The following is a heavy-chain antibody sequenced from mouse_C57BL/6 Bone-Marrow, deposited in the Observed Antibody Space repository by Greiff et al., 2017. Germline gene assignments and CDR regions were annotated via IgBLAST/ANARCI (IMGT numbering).Heavy chain of an antibody. V-gene: IGHV5-4*01. CDR3: AREDYDGSSLFAY. J-gene: IGHJ3*01. CDR2: ISDGGSYT. CDR1: GFTFSSYA. D-gene: IGHD1-1*01. Sequence: VQLKESGGGLVKPGGSLKLSCAASGFTFSSYAMSWVRQTPEKRLEWVATISDGGSYTYYPDNVKGRFTISRDNAKNNLYLQMSHLKSEDTAMYYCAREDYDGSSLFAYWGQGTLVTVSA.